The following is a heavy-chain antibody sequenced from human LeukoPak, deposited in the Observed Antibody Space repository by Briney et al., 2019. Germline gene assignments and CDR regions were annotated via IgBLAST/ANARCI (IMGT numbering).Heavy chain of an antibody. CDR2: ISGDGGSI. CDR3: AKDIGFRVSYSGYD. V-gene: IGHV3-9*01. Sequence: GGSLRLSCAAPGFTFYDYAMHWVRHAPGKGLEWVSDISGDGGSIDYAGSVKGRFTISRDNANNSLYLQMNSLRAEDTALYYCAKDIGFRVSYSGYDWGQGTLVTVSS. J-gene: IGHJ4*02. D-gene: IGHD5-12*01. CDR1: GFTFYDYA.